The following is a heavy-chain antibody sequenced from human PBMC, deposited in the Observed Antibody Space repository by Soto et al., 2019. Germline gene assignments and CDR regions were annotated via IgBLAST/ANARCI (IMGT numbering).Heavy chain of an antibody. CDR3: VRGRGSDY. J-gene: IGHJ4*02. CDR1: GFTFGSYW. V-gene: IGHV3-7*01. CDR2: IKQDGSEK. Sequence: EVQLAESGGGLVQPGGSLRLSCAASGFTFGSYWMTWVRQAPGKGLEWVANIKQDGSEKYYVDSVKGRFTISRDNAKNSLYLQMNSLRAEDTAVYYCVRGRGSDYWGQGTLVTVSS. D-gene: IGHD3-16*01.